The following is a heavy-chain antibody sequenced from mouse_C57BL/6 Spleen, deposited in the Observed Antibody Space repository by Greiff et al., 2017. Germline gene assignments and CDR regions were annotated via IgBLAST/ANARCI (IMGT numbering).Heavy chain of an antibody. V-gene: IGHV1-80*01. Sequence: QVQLQQSGAELVKPGASVKISCKASGYAFSSFWMNWVKQRPGKGLDWIGQIYPGDGATNYNGKFKGKATLTAAKSSRTTSLRLSSLTSEDAAVYCCARGTRVGARSMDYWGQGTSVTVSS. CDR1: GYAFSSFW. J-gene: IGHJ4*01. D-gene: IGHD1-1*01. CDR3: ARGTRVGARSMDY. CDR2: IYPGDGAT.